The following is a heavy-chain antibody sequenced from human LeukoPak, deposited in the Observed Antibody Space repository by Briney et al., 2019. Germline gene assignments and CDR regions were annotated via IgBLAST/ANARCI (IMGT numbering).Heavy chain of an antibody. CDR2: IYTSGST. J-gene: IGHJ4*02. D-gene: IGHD6-6*01. V-gene: IGHV4-4*09. CDR3: ARHSPYSSSSSFDY. Sequence: SETLSLTCTVSGGSISSYYRSWIRQPPGKGLEWIGYIYTSGSTNYNPSLKSRVTISVDTSKNQFSLKLSSVTAADTAVYYCARHSPYSSSSSFDYWGQGTLVTVSS. CDR1: GGSISSYY.